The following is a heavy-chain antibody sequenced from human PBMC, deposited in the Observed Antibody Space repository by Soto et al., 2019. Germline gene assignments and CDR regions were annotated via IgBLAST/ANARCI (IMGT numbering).Heavy chain of an antibody. CDR1: GFTFSGSA. Sequence: PGGSLRLSCAASGFTFSGSALRWFRQASGKGLVWVGRIRSKANSYATAYAASVKGRFTISRDDSKNTAYLQMNSLKTEDTAVYYCTRLGSGLWGQGTLVTVSS. D-gene: IGHD3-22*01. CDR2: IRSKANSYAT. J-gene: IGHJ4*02. CDR3: TRLGSGL. V-gene: IGHV3-73*01.